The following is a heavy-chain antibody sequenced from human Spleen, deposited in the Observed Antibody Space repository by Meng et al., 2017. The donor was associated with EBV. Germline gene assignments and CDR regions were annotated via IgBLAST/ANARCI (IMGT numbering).Heavy chain of an antibody. D-gene: IGHD5-12*01. V-gene: IGHV4-30-4*01. J-gene: IGHJ5*02. Sequence: QVHLEESGPGLVKPSQNLYLPCAGAGNSISSGCYYWSWIRQPPGEGLEWIGYIYHSGNTYYNPSLESRATISVDTSRNQFSLNLNSVTAADTAVYYCARDISPSGKGGSDPWGQGTLVTVSS. CDR3: ARDISPSGKGGSDP. CDR1: GNSISSGCYY. CDR2: IYHSGNT.